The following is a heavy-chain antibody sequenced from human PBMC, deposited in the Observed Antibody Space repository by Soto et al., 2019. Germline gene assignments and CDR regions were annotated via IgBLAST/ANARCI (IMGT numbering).Heavy chain of an antibody. D-gene: IGHD3-16*01. CDR2: ITTGDDT. CDR1: GFIFSTYD. CDR3: ARVAQAFGALDI. Sequence: EVQLVESGGGLVQPGGSLRLSCAASGFIFSTYDMHWVRQVPGKGLEWVSSITTGDDTSYPDSVQGRFTISRENAKNSLYLQMNNLRAGDTAIYYCARVAQAFGALDIWGQGTTVIVSS. V-gene: IGHV3-13*01. J-gene: IGHJ3*02.